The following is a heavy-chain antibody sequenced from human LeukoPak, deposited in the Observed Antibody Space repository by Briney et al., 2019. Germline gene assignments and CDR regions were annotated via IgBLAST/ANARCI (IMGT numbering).Heavy chain of an antibody. V-gene: IGHV2-5*02. CDR1: VVLLGPSVVG. Sequence: KESGPTLWKPTRTLTLTYSFSVVLLGPSVVGMSWIRQPPRKALEWLALIYWDDDKRYSPSLKSRLTITKDTSKNQVVLTMTNMDPVDTATYYCAHRRSYVLRNRGWFAPWGQGTLVTVSS. D-gene: IGHD3-10*02. J-gene: IGHJ5*02. CDR2: IYWDDDK. CDR3: AHRRSYVLRNRGWFAP.